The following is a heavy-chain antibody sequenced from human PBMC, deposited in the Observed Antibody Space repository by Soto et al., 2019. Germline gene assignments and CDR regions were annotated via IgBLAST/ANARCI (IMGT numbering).Heavy chain of an antibody. D-gene: IGHD2-15*01. CDR2: ISSMSSPI. V-gene: IGHV3-48*01. J-gene: IGHJ2*01. CDR3: SFFFQAEDGIRDTVPVSAFLLNRSSDL. Sequence: KELELVSDISSMSSPIYYADSVKGRFTISRDNTKNSLYLQMNSLRAEDTAVYYCSFFFQAEDGIRDTVPVSAFLLNRSSDL.